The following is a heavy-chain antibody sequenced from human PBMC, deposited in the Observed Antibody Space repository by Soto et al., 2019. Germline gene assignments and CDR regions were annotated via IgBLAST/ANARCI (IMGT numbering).Heavy chain of an antibody. V-gene: IGHV3-23*01. CDR2: ISGSGGNT. CDR1: GFTFSNYA. CDR3: AKAYCGGNCYYQIYY. Sequence: PGGSLRLSCAASGFTFSNYAMSWVRPAPGKGLEWVSGISGSGGNTYYADSVKGRFTISRDNSKNTLYLQMNSLRAEDTAVYYCAKAYCGGNCYYQIYYWGQGTLVPVSS. D-gene: IGHD2-21*02. J-gene: IGHJ4*02.